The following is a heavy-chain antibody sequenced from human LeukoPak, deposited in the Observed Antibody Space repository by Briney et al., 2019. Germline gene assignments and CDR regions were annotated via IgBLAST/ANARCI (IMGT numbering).Heavy chain of an antibody. CDR2: INHSGST. D-gene: IGHD3-16*01. CDR3: ARHYGP. V-gene: IGHV4-34*01. CDR1: GGSFSGYY. Sequence: TSETLSLTCAVYGGSFSGYYWSWIRQPPGKGLEWIGEINHSGSTNYSPSLKSRVTISVDTSKNQFSLKLNSVTATDTAVYYCARHYGPWGQGTLVTVSS. J-gene: IGHJ4*02.